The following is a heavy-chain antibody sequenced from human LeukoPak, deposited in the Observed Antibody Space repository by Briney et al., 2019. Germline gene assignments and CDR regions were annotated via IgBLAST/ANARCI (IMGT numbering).Heavy chain of an antibody. Sequence: ASVKVSCKASGHTFTGYYMHWVRQAPGQGLEWMGWINPNSGGTNYAQKFQGRVTMTRDTSISTAYMELSRLRSDDTAVYYCARDSTTWIQLWLHYWGQGTLVTVSS. CDR1: GHTFTGYY. D-gene: IGHD5-18*01. CDR2: INPNSGGT. CDR3: ARDSTTWIQLWLHY. J-gene: IGHJ4*02. V-gene: IGHV1-2*02.